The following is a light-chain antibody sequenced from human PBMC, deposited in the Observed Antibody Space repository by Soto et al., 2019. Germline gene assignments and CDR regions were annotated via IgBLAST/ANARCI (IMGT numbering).Light chain of an antibody. J-gene: IGKJ1*01. V-gene: IGKV3-20*01. CDR1: QSVSSSY. CDR3: QQYDSLWT. CDR2: GAS. Sequence: IVLTRSPCTLSLSPGERATLSCRASQSVSSSYLAWYQQKPGLAPRLLIYGASSRAAGIPERISGSGSGKDFTLTISRLAHDDFAEYYCQQYDSLWTFGQGTKVDI.